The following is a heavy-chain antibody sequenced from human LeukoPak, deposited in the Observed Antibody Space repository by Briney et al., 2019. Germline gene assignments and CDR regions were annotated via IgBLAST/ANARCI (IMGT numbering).Heavy chain of an antibody. V-gene: IGHV1-18*01. CDR2: ISAHDGTR. J-gene: IGHJ4*02. CDR3: ARRSTLYSSGRFYFDY. Sequence: GASVKVSCKASGYTLSSYRMNWVRQAPGQGLEWMGWISAHDGTRNYALKHEDRVTMTTDTSTSTAYMELRGLRSDDTAVYYCARRSTLYSSGRFYFDYWGQGTLVTVSS. CDR1: GYTLSSYR. D-gene: IGHD6-19*01.